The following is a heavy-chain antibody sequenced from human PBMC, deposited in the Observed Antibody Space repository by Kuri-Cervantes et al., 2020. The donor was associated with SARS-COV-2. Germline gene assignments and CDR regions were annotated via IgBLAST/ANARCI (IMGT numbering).Heavy chain of an antibody. CDR3: AKDKGLLRLLGEYFDY. CDR2: TRSEGITK. J-gene: IGHJ4*02. D-gene: IGHD3-22*01. CDR1: GFTFTNYG. V-gene: IGHV3-30*02. Sequence: GGSLRLSCAASGFTFTNYGMHWVRQAPGKGLEWVAFTRSEGITKYYGDSVRGRFTISRDNSKNTLYLQMNSLRAEDTAVYYCAKDKGLLRLLGEYFDYWGQRTLVTVSS.